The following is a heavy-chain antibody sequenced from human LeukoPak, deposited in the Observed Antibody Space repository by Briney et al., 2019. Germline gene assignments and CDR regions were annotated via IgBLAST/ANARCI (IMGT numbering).Heavy chain of an antibody. CDR2: ISSSSSYI. Sequence: GGSVRLSCAASGFTFSSYSMNWVRQAPGKGLEWVSSISSSSSYIYYADSVKGRFTISRDNAKNSLYLQMNSLRSDDTAVYYCAKWMGATTELLDYWGQGTLVTVSS. CDR1: GFTFSSYS. D-gene: IGHD1-26*01. CDR3: AKWMGATTELLDY. J-gene: IGHJ4*02. V-gene: IGHV3-21*04.